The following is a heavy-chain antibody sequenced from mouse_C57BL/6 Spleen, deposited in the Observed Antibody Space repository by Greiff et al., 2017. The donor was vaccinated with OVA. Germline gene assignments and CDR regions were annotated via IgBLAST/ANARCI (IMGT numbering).Heavy chain of an antibody. V-gene: IGHV1-15*01. Sequence: QVQLKQSGAELVRPGASVTLSCKASGYTFTDYEMHWVKQTPVHGLEWSGAIDPETGGTAYNQKFKGKAILTADKSSSTAYMELRSLTSEDSAVYYCTRGPITTVVVPNFDYWGQGTTRTVSS. CDR1: GYTFTDYE. D-gene: IGHD1-1*01. J-gene: IGHJ2*01. CDR2: IDPETGGT. CDR3: TRGPITTVVVPNFDY.